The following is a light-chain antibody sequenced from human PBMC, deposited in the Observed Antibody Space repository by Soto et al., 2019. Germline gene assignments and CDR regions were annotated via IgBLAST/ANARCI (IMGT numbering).Light chain of an antibody. Sequence: EVTLTQSPGSLSLSPGERATLSCRASQRLNSDYFAWYQQRRGQAPSLLIYGTSIRASGIPDRFSGSGSGTDFTLTISRLEPEDFAVYYCQQYSSAPAWTFGQGTKVEV. V-gene: IGKV3-20*01. CDR3: QQYSSAPAWT. CDR2: GTS. CDR1: QRLNSDY. J-gene: IGKJ1*01.